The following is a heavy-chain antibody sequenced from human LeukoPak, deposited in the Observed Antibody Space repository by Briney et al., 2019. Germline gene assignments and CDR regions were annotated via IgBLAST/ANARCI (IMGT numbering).Heavy chain of an antibody. CDR2: ISGSGGST. J-gene: IGHJ6*03. CDR1: GFTFSSYA. Sequence: PGGSLRLSCAASGFTFSSYAMSWVRQAPGKGLEWVSAISGSGGSTYYADSVKGRFTISRDNSKSTLYLQMNSLRAEDTAVYYCAKDLAGYSSSSGLYYYYMDVWGKGTTVTVSS. D-gene: IGHD6-6*01. CDR3: AKDLAGYSSSSGLYYYYMDV. V-gene: IGHV3-23*01.